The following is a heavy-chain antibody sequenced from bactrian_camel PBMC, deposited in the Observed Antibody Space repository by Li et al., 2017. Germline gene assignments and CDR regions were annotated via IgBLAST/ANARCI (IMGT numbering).Heavy chain of an antibody. CDR3: AADRRRHGPPSLRPGDYSV. CDR2: LASDGSS. CDR1: AYTPANVR. D-gene: IGHD2*01. Sequence: HVQLVESGGGSVQAGGSLRLSCAFDAYTPANVRMAWFRQAPGKEREGVASLASDGSSIYANSLKGRLSISKDNARNWLDLQMDSLEPGDTARYYCAADRRRHGPPSLRPGDYSVWSQGIQVTVS. V-gene: IGHV3S53*01. J-gene: IGHJ4*01.